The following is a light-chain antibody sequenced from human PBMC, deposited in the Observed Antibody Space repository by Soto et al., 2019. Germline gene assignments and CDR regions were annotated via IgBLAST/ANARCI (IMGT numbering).Light chain of an antibody. CDR1: TSNIGADYD. J-gene: IGLJ1*01. Sequence: QSVLAQPPSVSGAPGQRVTISCSGTTSNIGADYDVQWYRQLPGTAPKLLIHGNTNRPSGVPDRFSGSKSGTSASLAITGLHSEDEGDSYCKSYDRGLRGYVFGSGTKVT. CDR3: KSYDRGLRGYV. CDR2: GNT. V-gene: IGLV1-40*01.